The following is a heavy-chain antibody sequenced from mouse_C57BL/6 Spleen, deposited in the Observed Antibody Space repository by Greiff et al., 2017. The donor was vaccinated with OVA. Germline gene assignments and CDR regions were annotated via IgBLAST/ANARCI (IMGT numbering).Heavy chain of an antibody. CDR2: IHPNSGST. J-gene: IGHJ2*01. Sequence: QVQLQQPGAELVKPGASVKLSCKASGYTFTSYWMHWVKQRPGQGLEWIGMIHPNSGSTNYNEKFKSKATLTVDKSSSTAYMQLSSLTSEDSAIYFCARSYSNLYFDYWGQGTTLTVSS. V-gene: IGHV1-64*01. CDR1: GYTFTSYW. D-gene: IGHD2-5*01. CDR3: ARSYSNLYFDY.